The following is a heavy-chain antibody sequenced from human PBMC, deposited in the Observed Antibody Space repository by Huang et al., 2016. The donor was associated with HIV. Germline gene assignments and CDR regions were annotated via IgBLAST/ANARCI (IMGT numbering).Heavy chain of an antibody. CDR3: ARRVWFGELYWFDP. CDR2: ISYSGVT. CDR1: GGSNSSSSYY. D-gene: IGHD3-10*01. V-gene: IGHV4-39*01. J-gene: IGHJ5*02. Sequence: QLQLQESGPGLVKPSETLSLTCTVSGGSNSSSSYYWGWIRQPPGKGLEWIGGISYSGVTYYNPSLKSRVTISVDTSKNQFSLKLSSVTAADTAVYYCARRVWFGELYWFDPWGQGTLVTVSS.